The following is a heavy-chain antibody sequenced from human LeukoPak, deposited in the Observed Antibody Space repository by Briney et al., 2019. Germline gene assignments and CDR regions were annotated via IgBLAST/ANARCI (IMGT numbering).Heavy chain of an antibody. D-gene: IGHD1-26*01. CDR1: GGTFSSYA. CDR3: ARKLRLGGNWFDP. Sequence: SVKVSCKASGGTFSSYAISWVRQAPGQGLEWMGGIIPIFGTANYAQKFQGRVTITTDESTSTAYMELSSLRSEDTALYYCARKLRLGGNWFDPWGQGTLVTVSS. J-gene: IGHJ5*02. CDR2: IIPIFGTA. V-gene: IGHV1-69*05.